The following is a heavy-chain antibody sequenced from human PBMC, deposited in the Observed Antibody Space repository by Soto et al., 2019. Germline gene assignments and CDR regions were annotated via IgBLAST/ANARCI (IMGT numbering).Heavy chain of an antibody. CDR1: GGSISSYY. CDR3: ASQGDNWNFHRGFDP. CDR2: IYYSGST. J-gene: IGHJ5*02. Sequence: SETLSLTCTVSGGSISSYYWSWIRQPPGKGLEWIGYIYYSGSTNYNPSLKSRVTISVDTSKNQFSLKLSSVTAADTAVYYCASQGDNWNFHRGFDPWGQGTLVTVSS. V-gene: IGHV4-59*01. D-gene: IGHD1-7*01.